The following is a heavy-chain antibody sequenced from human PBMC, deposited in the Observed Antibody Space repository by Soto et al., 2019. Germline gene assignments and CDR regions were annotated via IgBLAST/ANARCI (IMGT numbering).Heavy chain of an antibody. D-gene: IGHD2-2*01. CDR3: ARGPQTSDF. V-gene: IGHV1-18*04. Sequence: QVQLVQSGAEVKKPGASVKVSCKTSGYIFTTYSIAWVRQAPGQGLEWMGWINTYNGKTHYAQKFQGRVSVTAEPFTGTVYMELRSLTSDDTAVYYCARGPQTSDFWGQGTLVTVSS. J-gene: IGHJ4*02. CDR2: INTYNGKT. CDR1: GYIFTTYS.